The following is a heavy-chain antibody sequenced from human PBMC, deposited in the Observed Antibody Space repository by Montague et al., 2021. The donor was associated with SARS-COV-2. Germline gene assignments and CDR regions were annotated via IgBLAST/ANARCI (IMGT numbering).Heavy chain of an antibody. V-gene: IGHV2-5*02. CDR1: GFSLNTDGVG. Sequence: PALAKPTQTLTLTCVFSGFSLNTDGVGVAWIRRPPGKALEWLALIYWDGDQRYSPSLKTRVTITKDASRNRVVLTMTNLDPVDTATYYCARRYDFCRAEAFDVWGQGTMVTVSS. J-gene: IGHJ3*01. CDR3: ARRYDFCRAEAFDV. D-gene: IGHD3-3*01. CDR2: IYWDGDQ.